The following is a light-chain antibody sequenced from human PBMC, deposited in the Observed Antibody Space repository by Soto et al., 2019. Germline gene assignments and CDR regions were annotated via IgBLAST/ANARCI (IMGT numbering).Light chain of an antibody. J-gene: IGLJ2*01. CDR3: QLWDSNSDHVV. Sequence: VLTQPPSASGSPGQSVTISCTGTSSDVGAYNYVSWYQQKPGQAPVVVVYDDRDRPSGIPERFSGSNSGNTAALTISRVEAGDEADYYCQLWDSNSDHVVFGGGTKLTVL. CDR2: DDR. CDR1: SSDVGAYNY. V-gene: IGLV3-21*02.